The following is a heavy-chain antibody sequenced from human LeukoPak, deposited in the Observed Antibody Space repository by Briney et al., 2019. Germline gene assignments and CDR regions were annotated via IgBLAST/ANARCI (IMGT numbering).Heavy chain of an antibody. Sequence: SETLSLTCAVSGGSVSSSDYYWGWLRQPPGKGLEWIGSIYYSGSTYYNPSLKSRVTISVDTSKNHFSLKLRSVTAADTAVFYCASAPSGPFETWGQGTMVTVSS. CDR2: IYYSGST. CDR1: GGSVSSSDYY. CDR3: ASAPSGPFET. V-gene: IGHV4-39*02. J-gene: IGHJ3*02.